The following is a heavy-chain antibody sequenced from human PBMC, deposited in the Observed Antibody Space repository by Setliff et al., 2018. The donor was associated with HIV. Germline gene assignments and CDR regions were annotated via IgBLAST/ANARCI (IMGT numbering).Heavy chain of an antibody. D-gene: IGHD3-22*01. CDR1: GFTFSYYG. CDR3: ARETMYDSRGYLSHYFDY. Sequence: PGGSLRLSCATSGFTFSYYGMHWVRQAPGKGLEWVAFIRYDDTYKYYADSVKGRFTIYRDNSKNTLYLQMNSLRVEDTAVYYCARETMYDSRGYLSHYFDYWGQGTPVTVSS. V-gene: IGHV3-30*02. J-gene: IGHJ4*02. CDR2: IRYDDTYK.